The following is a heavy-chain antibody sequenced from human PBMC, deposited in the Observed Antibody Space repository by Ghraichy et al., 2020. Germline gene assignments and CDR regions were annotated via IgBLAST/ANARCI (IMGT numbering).Heavy chain of an antibody. Sequence: ASVKVSCKASGYTFTSYDINWVRQATGQGLEWMGWMNPNSGNTGYAQKFQGRVTITRTTSISTAYMELSSLRSEDTAVYYCARGALEWLSRFNYGMDVWGQGTTVTVSS. CDR2: MNPNSGNT. D-gene: IGHD3-3*01. CDR3: ARGALEWLSRFNYGMDV. V-gene: IGHV1-8*03. J-gene: IGHJ6*02. CDR1: GYTFTSYD.